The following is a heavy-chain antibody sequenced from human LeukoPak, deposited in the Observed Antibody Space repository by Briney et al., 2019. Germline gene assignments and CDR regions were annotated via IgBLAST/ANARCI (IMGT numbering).Heavy chain of an antibody. D-gene: IGHD2-21*01. CDR1: GFTISSYE. CDR3: ARDYSVPGDGLDP. CDR2: ISSSGTTT. V-gene: IGHV3-48*03. Sequence: GGSLRLSCEASGFTISSYEMSWVRQAPGQGVEWVSYISSSGTTTFYSDSVKGRFTISRDSAKNSLYLQMNSPRVEDTAIYYCARDYSVPGDGLDPWGQGTLVTVSS. J-gene: IGHJ5*02.